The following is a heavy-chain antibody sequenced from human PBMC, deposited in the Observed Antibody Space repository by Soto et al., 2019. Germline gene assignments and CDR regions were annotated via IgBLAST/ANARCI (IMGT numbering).Heavy chain of an antibody. V-gene: IGHV3-21*01. Sequence: GGSLRLSCAASGFTLSSYSMNWVRQAPGKGLEWVSSISSSSSYIYYADSVKGRFTISRDNAKNSLYLQMNSLRAEDTAVYYCASDYDFWSGYYDDYWGQGTLVTVSS. CDR1: GFTLSSYS. CDR2: ISSSSSYI. J-gene: IGHJ4*02. CDR3: ASDYDFWSGYYDDY. D-gene: IGHD3-3*01.